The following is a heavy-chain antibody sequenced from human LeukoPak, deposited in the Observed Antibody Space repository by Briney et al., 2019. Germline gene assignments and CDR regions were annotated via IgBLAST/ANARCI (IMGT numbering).Heavy chain of an antibody. V-gene: IGHV3-11*03. J-gene: IGHJ2*01. D-gene: IGHD3-22*01. Sequence: GGSLRLSCAASGFTFSDYYMSWIRQAPGKGLEWVSYISSSSSYTNYADSVKGRFTISRDNAKNSLYLQMNSLRAEDTAVYYCARRPSSGYHPPGDSVWYFDLWGRGTLVTVSS. CDR2: ISSSSSYT. CDR3: ARRPSSGYHPPGDSVWYFDL. CDR1: GFTFSDYY.